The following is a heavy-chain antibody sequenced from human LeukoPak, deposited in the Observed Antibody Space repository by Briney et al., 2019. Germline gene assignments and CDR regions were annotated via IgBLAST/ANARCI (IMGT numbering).Heavy chain of an antibody. Sequence: SETLSLTCTVSGGSIINYYWSWIRQPPGKGLEWIGYIFYSGSTNYNPSLKSRVTMPVDTSKNHLSLKLTSVTAADTAVYYCARDSGTTGEVKFDPWGQGILVTVSS. V-gene: IGHV4-59*12. CDR3: ARDSGTTGEVKFDP. D-gene: IGHD3-10*01. J-gene: IGHJ5*02. CDR2: IFYSGST. CDR1: GGSIINYY.